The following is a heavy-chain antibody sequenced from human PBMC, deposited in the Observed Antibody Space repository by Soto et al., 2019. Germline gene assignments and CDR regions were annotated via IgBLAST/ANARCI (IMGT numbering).Heavy chain of an antibody. J-gene: IGHJ3*02. CDR1: GYTLTELS. D-gene: IGHD6-19*01. V-gene: IGHV1-24*01. CDR3: AIGGFDLAVAGTGGAFDI. CDR2: FDPEDGET. Sequence: ASVKVSCKVSGYTLTELSMHWVRQAPGKGLEWMGGFDPEDGETIYAQKFQGRVTVTEDTSTDTAYMELSSLRSEDTAVYYCAIGGFDLAVAGTGGAFDIWGQGTMVTVSS.